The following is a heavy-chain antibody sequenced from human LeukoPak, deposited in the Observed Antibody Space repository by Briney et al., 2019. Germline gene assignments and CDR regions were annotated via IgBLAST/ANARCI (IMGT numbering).Heavy chain of an antibody. D-gene: IGHD6-13*01. CDR3: AKAYSSSCQDVCYFDY. CDR1: GFTFSSYA. CDR2: ISGSGGST. V-gene: IGHV3-23*01. J-gene: IGHJ4*02. Sequence: PGGSLRLSCAASGFTFSSYAMSWVRQAPGKGLEWVSAISGSGGSTYYAGSVKGRFTISRDNSKNTLYLQMNSLRAEDTAVYYCAKAYSSSCQDVCYFDYWGQGTLVTVSS.